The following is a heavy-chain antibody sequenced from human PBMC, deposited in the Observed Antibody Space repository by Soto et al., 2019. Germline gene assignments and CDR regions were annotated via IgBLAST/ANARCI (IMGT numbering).Heavy chain of an antibody. J-gene: IGHJ5*02. D-gene: IGHD3-3*01. CDR3: ARITRS. CDR2: LSGDGKAT. CDR1: GLTVGSSA. V-gene: IGHV3-23*01. Sequence: EVRLLESGGGLVQPGGSLRLSCAASGLTVGSSAMTWVRQAPGKGLEWISSLSGDGKATYYADAVKGLFTISRDISKNTLFLQMDSLRVEDTAIYFCARITRSWGQGTRVTVSS.